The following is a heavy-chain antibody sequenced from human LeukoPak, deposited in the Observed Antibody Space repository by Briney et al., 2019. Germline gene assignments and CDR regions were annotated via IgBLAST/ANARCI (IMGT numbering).Heavy chain of an antibody. J-gene: IGHJ1*01. CDR1: GYSFTDYY. CDR2: INPSSGAT. D-gene: IGHD3-22*01. V-gene: IGHV1-2*02. Sequence: ASVKVSCKASGYSFTDYYMHWVRQAPGQGLEWMAWINPSSGATNYAQKFQGRVNMTRDTSISTAYMELSRLRSDDTAVYYGARGYYDSSDFEYFQHWGQGTLVTVSS. CDR3: ARGYYDSSDFEYFQH.